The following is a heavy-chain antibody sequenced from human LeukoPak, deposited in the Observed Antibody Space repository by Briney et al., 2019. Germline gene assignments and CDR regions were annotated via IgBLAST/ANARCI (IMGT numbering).Heavy chain of an antibody. D-gene: IGHD3-16*01. CDR1: GFTFSSYA. CDR2: ISYDGSNK. Sequence: GGSLRLSCAASGFTFSSYAMHWVRQAPGKGLEWVAVISYDGSNKNYADSVKGRFTISRDNSKNMLYLQMNSLRAEDTAVYYGARGVLVGPHFGDHDAFDIWGQGTMVTVSS. CDR3: ARGVLVGPHFGDHDAFDI. V-gene: IGHV3-30*04. J-gene: IGHJ3*02.